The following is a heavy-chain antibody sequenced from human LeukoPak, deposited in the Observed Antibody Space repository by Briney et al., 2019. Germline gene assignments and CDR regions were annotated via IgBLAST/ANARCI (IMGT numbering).Heavy chain of an antibody. CDR1: GYTFTSYG. CDR2: ISAYNGNT. J-gene: IGHJ6*03. Sequence: ASVKVSCKASGYTFTSYGISWVRQAPGQGLEWMGWISAYNGNTNYAQKLQGRVTMTTDTSTSTAYMELRSLRSDDTAVYYCARVVRILTGYYRNSYYYYYMDVWGKGTTVTISS. D-gene: IGHD3-9*01. CDR3: ARVVRILTGYYRNSYYYYYMDV. V-gene: IGHV1-18*01.